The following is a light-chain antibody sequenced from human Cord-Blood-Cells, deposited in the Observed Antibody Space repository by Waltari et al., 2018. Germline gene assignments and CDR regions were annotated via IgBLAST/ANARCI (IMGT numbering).Light chain of an antibody. Sequence: EIVMTQSPATLTVSPGERATLSGRASQSVSSNLAWYQQKPGHAPRLLIYGASTRATGIPARFSGSGSGTEFTLTISSLQSEDFAVYYCQQYNNWPPITFGQGTRLEIK. CDR3: QQYNNWPPIT. CDR1: QSVSSN. J-gene: IGKJ5*01. V-gene: IGKV3-15*01. CDR2: GAS.